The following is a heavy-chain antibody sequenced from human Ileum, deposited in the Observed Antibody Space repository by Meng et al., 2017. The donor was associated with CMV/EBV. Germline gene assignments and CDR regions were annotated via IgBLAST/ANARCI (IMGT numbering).Heavy chain of an antibody. J-gene: IGHJ6*02. CDR1: GGSIRGYY. CDR3: ARDQYDGIDD. Sequence: SETLSLTCTVSGGSIRGYYWSWIRKSPGKGREWIGYVHYRGSTKYNPSLKSPVTMLVDRSKKQFSLKVSSVTATDTAVYSCARDQYDGIDDWGQGTTVTVSS. CDR2: VHYRGST. D-gene: IGHD2-8*01. V-gene: IGHV4-59*01.